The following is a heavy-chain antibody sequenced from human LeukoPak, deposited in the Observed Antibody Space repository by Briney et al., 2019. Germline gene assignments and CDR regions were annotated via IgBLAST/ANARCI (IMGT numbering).Heavy chain of an antibody. D-gene: IGHD1-26*01. Sequence: SETLSLTCSVSGGSITVYYWSWIRQPPGKGLGWIGHIYNSGSVNYNPSLKSRVTISVDTSKKQFSLKLSSVTAADTAIYSCARGNQVGASQLYYFDYWGQGTLVTVSS. CDR2: IYNSGSV. V-gene: IGHV4-59*01. CDR3: ARGNQVGASQLYYFDY. CDR1: GGSITVYY. J-gene: IGHJ4*02.